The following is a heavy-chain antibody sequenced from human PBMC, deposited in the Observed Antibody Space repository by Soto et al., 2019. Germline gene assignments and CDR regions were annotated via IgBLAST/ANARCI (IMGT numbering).Heavy chain of an antibody. CDR3: ATGGIEIRAHCDY. CDR2: VDPEDDAT. Sequence: EVQLVQSGAEVKKPGATVKISCKVSGYTFTDYYIHWVQQAPGQGLELMGLVDPEDDATVFAEKFQDRVTMTADTSTGTAYMELSCLRYDDTAVYYCATGGIEIRAHCDYWGQGTPVTVSS. J-gene: IGHJ4*02. V-gene: IGHV1-69-2*01. D-gene: IGHD3-10*01. CDR1: GYTFTDYY.